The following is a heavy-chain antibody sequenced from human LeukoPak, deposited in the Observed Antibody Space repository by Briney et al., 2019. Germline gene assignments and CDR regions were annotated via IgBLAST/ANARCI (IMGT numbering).Heavy chain of an antibody. J-gene: IGHJ4*02. CDR3: ACQTSSGYSKGFDY. D-gene: IGHD3-22*01. CDR1: GGSFSGYY. CDR2: INHSGST. Sequence: SETLSLTCAVYGGSFSGYYWSWIRQPPGKGLEWIGEINHSGSTNYNPSLKSRVTISVDTSKNQFSLKLSSVTAADTAVYYCACQTSSGYSKGFDYWGQGTLVTDSS. V-gene: IGHV4-34*01.